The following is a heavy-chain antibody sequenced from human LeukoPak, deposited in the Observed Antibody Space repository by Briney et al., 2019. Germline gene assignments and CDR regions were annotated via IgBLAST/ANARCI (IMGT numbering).Heavy chain of an antibody. CDR3: AKDHYYDSSGHDY. D-gene: IGHD3-22*01. CDR2: ISDSGGDT. J-gene: IGHJ4*02. V-gene: IGHV3-23*01. CDR1: GFTFSNYG. Sequence: GGSLRLSCAASGFTFSNYGVSWVRQAPGKGLEWVSAISDSGGDTYYADSVKGRFTISRDNSKNTLYLQMNSLRAEDTAVYYCAKDHYYDSSGHDYWGQGTLVTVSS.